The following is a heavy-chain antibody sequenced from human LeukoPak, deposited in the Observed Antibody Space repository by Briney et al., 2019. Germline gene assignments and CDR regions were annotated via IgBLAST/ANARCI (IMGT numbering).Heavy chain of an antibody. V-gene: IGHV3-21*01. CDR2: ISGSSYYI. CDR3: ARVGSIVATTNYFDY. CDR1: GFTFSSYS. Sequence: GGSLRLSCAASGFTFSSYSMNWVRQAPGKGLEWVSSISGSSYYIYYADSVKGRFTISRDNAKNSLYLQMNSLRAEDTAVYYCARVGSIVATTNYFDYWGQGTLVTVSS. J-gene: IGHJ4*02. D-gene: IGHD5-12*01.